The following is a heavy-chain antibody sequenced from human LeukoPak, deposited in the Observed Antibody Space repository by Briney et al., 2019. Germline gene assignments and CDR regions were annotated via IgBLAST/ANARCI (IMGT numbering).Heavy chain of an antibody. CDR2: IKEDGSAK. CDR1: GFIFSKYW. D-gene: IGHD5-18*01. CDR3: TAMVTGIGLYYYYMDV. V-gene: IGHV3-7*01. Sequence: PGGSLRLSCAASGFIFSKYWMSWVRQAPGKGLEWVANIKEDGSAKYYVDSLRGRFTISRDNAKNSLYLQINSLRAEDTAVYYCTAMVTGIGLYYYYMDVWGKGTTVTVSS. J-gene: IGHJ6*03.